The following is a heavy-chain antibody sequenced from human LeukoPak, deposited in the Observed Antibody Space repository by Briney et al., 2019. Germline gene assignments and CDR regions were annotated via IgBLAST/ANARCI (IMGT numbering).Heavy chain of an antibody. J-gene: IGHJ4*02. D-gene: IGHD6-19*01. CDR1: GFTFSSYW. Sequence: GGSLRLSCAASGFTFSSYWMSWVRQAPGKGLEWVSAISGSGGSTYYADSVKGRFTISRDNSKNTLYLQMNSLRAEDTAVYYCAKETGYSSGWYLDYWGQGTLVTVSS. CDR2: ISGSGGST. CDR3: AKETGYSSGWYLDY. V-gene: IGHV3-23*01.